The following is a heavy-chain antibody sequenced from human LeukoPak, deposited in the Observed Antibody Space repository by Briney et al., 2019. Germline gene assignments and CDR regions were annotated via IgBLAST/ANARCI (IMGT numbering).Heavy chain of an antibody. CDR3: ARGMTWIPLWLRSYNGFDP. J-gene: IGHJ5*02. V-gene: IGHV1-8*01. D-gene: IGHD5-18*01. Sequence: ASVKVSCKASGYTFTSYDIHWVRQATGQGLEWMGWMNPNSGNTGYAQKFQGRVTMTRNTSISTAYMELSSLRSEDTAVYYCARGMTWIPLWLRSYNGFDPWGQGTLVTVSS. CDR1: GYTFTSYD. CDR2: MNPNSGNT.